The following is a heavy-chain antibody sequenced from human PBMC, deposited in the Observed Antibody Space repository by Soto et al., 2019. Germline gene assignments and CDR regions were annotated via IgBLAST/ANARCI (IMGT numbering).Heavy chain of an antibody. CDR1: GFTFSTYS. J-gene: IGHJ3*02. Sequence: GGSLRLSCAASGFTFSTYSMNWVRQAPGKGLEWVSYISSSSSTIFYTDSVKGRFTVSRDNAKNSLYLQMNSLRAEDTAVYYCVKRSGQSNGWGAFDIWGQGAMVTVSS. V-gene: IGHV3-48*01. CDR2: ISSSSSTI. D-gene: IGHD6-19*01. CDR3: VKRSGQSNGWGAFDI.